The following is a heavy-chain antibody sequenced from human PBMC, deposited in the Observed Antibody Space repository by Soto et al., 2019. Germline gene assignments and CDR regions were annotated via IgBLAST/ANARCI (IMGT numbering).Heavy chain of an antibody. V-gene: IGHV4-59*01. Sequence: PSETLSLTCAVYGGSFSGYYWSWIRQPPGKGLEWIGYIYYSGSTNYNPSLKSRVTISVDTSKNQFSLKLSSVTAADTAVYYCARDGIAPLPTLWFGDYYYYYMDVWGKGTTVTVSS. J-gene: IGHJ6*03. CDR1: GGSFSGYY. CDR3: ARDGIAPLPTLWFGDYYYYYMDV. CDR2: IYYSGST. D-gene: IGHD3-10*01.